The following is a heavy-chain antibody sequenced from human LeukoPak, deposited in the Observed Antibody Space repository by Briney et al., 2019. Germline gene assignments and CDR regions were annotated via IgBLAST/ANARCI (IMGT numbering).Heavy chain of an antibody. Sequence: PSETLSLTCTVSGGSISSSSYYWGWIRQPPGKGLEWIGSIYYSGSTYYNPSLKSRVTISVGTSKNQFSLKLSSVTAADTAVYYCARGGDYDILTGFFDYWGQGTLVTVSS. D-gene: IGHD3-9*01. V-gene: IGHV4-39*01. CDR3: ARGGDYDILTGFFDY. CDR1: GGSISSSSYY. CDR2: IYYSGST. J-gene: IGHJ4*02.